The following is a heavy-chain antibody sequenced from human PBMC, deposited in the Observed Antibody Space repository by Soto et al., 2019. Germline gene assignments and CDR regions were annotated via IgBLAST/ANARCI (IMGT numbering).Heavy chain of an antibody. CDR1: GETFTHDY. D-gene: IGHD5-18*01. CDR2: ITPNGGIT. V-gene: IGHV1-46*01. CDR3: ATYVNSAMAFDY. J-gene: IGHJ4*02. Sequence: ASFKVSCKASGETFTHDYIHWGRQAPGQGIEWMGIITPNGGITTYAQKFRAGFSMTRDTSTSTVYLELSSLTSEASAVYYCATYVNSAMAFDYWGQGTLVTVSS.